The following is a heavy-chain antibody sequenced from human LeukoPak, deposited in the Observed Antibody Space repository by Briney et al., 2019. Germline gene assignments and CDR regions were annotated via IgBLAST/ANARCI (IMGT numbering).Heavy chain of an antibody. CDR1: GFTFSSYV. D-gene: IGHD3-10*01. Sequence: GGSLRLSCVASGFTFSSYVMTWVRQAPGKGLEWVSGISGSGDSTYYADSVKGRFTISRDNPKKTLYLLMNSLRAEDTAVYYCAKGPPSLHYYGSGSVDYWGQGTLVTVSS. CDR2: ISGSGDST. CDR3: AKGPPSLHYYGSGSVDY. J-gene: IGHJ4*02. V-gene: IGHV3-23*01.